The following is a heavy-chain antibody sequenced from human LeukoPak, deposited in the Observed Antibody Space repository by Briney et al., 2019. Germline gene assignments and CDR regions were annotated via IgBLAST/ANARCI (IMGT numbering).Heavy chain of an antibody. Sequence: SETLSLTCTVSGGSISSGSYYWSWIRQPAGKGLEWIGRIYTSGSTNYNPPLKSRVTISVDTSKNQFSLNLRSVTAADTAIYYCARDQACSNGVCSFFDYWGQGTLVTVSS. V-gene: IGHV4-61*02. J-gene: IGHJ4*02. CDR1: GGSISSGSYY. CDR3: ARDQACSNGVCSFFDY. D-gene: IGHD2-8*01. CDR2: IYTSGST.